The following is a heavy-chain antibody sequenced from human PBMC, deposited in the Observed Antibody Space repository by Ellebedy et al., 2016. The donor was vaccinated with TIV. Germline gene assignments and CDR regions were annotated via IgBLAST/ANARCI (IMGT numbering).Heavy chain of an antibody. J-gene: IGHJ4*02. CDR3: ARFRYTSAWHLGHNRLDC. D-gene: IGHD6-19*01. CDR2: ISIDGGAT. Sequence: GESLKISCAASGFRFGDYYMTWIRQAPGKGLEWISFISIDGGATYYSDSVKGRFTISRDNAEQSLYLQINNLRADDTAVYYCARFRYTSAWHLGHNRLDCWGQGTLVSVSS. CDR1: GFRFGDYY. V-gene: IGHV3-11*01.